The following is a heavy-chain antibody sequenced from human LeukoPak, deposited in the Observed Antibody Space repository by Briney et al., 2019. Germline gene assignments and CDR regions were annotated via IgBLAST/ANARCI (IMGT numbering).Heavy chain of an antibody. Sequence: GGSLRLSCAASGFTFSSYAMSWVRQAPGKGLEWVSAISGSGGSTYYADSVKGRFTISRDNSENTLYLQMNSLRAEDTAVYYCAKDYPITIRGVGATPLDYWGQGTLVTVSS. CDR3: AKDYPITIRGVGATPLDY. CDR2: ISGSGGST. CDR1: GFTFSSYA. D-gene: IGHD1-26*01. V-gene: IGHV3-23*01. J-gene: IGHJ4*02.